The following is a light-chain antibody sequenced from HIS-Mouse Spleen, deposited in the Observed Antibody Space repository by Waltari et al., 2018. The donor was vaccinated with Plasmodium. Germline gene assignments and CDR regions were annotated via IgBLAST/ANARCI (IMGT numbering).Light chain of an antibody. CDR1: QSVLYSSNNKNY. CDR2: WAS. CDR3: QQYYSTPWT. V-gene: IGKV4-1*01. J-gene: IGKJ1*01. Sequence: DIVMTQSPDPLAVSLGERAPITCKSRQSVLYSSNNKNYLAWYQQKPGQPPKLLIYWASTRESGVPDRFSGSGSGTDFTLTISSLQAEDVAVYYCQQYYSTPWTFGQGTKVEIK.